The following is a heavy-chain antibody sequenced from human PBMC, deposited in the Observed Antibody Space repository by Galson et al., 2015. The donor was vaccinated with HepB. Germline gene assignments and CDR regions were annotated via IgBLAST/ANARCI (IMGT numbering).Heavy chain of an antibody. CDR1: GYSFTSNT. Sequence: SVKVSCKASGYSFTSNTIHWVRQAPGQRLEWMGWIGPGNGNTKYSQKFQGRVTITSDTSATTAYMELSSLRSEDTAVYYCARDYSGVLILAYFDYWGQGTLVTVSS. V-gene: IGHV1-3*01. J-gene: IGHJ4*02. D-gene: IGHD3-3*01. CDR3: ARDYSGVLILAYFDY. CDR2: IGPGNGNT.